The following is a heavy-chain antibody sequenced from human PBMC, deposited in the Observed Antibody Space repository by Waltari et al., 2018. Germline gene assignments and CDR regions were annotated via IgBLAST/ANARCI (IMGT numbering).Heavy chain of an antibody. J-gene: IGHJ6*03. D-gene: IGHD2-2*01. CDR2: IYTSGST. Sequence: QVQLQESGPGLVKPSETLSLTCTVSGGSISSYYWSWIRQPAGKGLEWIGRIYTSGSTNYNPSLKSRVTTSVDTSKNQFSLKLSSVTAADTAVYYCARGLVPAAMTPHYYYYYMDVWGKGTTVTISS. CDR3: ARGLVPAAMTPHYYYYYMDV. V-gene: IGHV4-4*07. CDR1: GGSISSYY.